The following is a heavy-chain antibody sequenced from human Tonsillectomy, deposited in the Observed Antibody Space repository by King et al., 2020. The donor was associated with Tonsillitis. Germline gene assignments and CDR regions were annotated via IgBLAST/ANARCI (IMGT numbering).Heavy chain of an antibody. CDR2: ISRGGANT. CDR1: GFTFDNYV. J-gene: IGHJ4*02. CDR3: AKDLREADVVVSAILDF. V-gene: IGHV3-23*04. D-gene: IGHD2-21*01. Sequence: VQLVESGGDLVQTWGSLRLSCAASGFTFDNYVMSWVRQTPGKGLEWVAAISRGGANTYMADSVRGRFSISRDNSKNTVYLQMNSLRADDTAVYYCAKDLREADVVVSAILDFWGQGTQVTVSS.